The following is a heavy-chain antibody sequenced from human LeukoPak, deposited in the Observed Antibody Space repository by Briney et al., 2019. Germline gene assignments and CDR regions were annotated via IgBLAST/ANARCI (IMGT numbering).Heavy chain of an antibody. J-gene: IGHJ4*02. D-gene: IGHD3-10*01. V-gene: IGHV5-51*03. CDR3: ALMVRGVIVYFDY. CDR1: GYSFTSYW. CDR2: IYPGDSDT. Sequence: PGESLKISCKGSGYSFTSYWIGWVRQMPGKGLEWMGIIYPGDSDTRYSPSVQGQGTISADKSISTAYLQWSSLKASDTAMYYCALMVRGVIVYFDYWGQGTLVTVSS.